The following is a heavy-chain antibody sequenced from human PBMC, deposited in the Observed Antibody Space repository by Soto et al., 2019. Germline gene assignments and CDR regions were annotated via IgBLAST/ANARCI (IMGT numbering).Heavy chain of an antibody. Sequence: PSETLSLTCTVSGGSISSYYWSWIRQPPGKGLEWIGYIYYSGSTYYNPSLKSRVTISVDTSKNQFSLKLSSVTAADTAVYYCARVVVVAATPCWFDPWGQGTLVTVSS. CDR2: IYYSGST. V-gene: IGHV4-59*08. CDR1: GGSISSYY. CDR3: ARVVVVAATPCWFDP. D-gene: IGHD2-15*01. J-gene: IGHJ5*02.